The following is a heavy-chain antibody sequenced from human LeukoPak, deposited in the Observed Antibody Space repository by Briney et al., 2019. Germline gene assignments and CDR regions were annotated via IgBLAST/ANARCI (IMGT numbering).Heavy chain of an antibody. CDR3: ATTLTVTTGFY. Sequence: GESLRLSCAASGFTFSSYWMSWVRQAPGKGLEWVANIKEDGSEKYYVDSVKGRFTISRGNAENSLYLQMHSLRAEDTAVYYCATTLTVTTGFYWGQGTLVTVSS. CDR2: IKEDGSEK. J-gene: IGHJ4*02. V-gene: IGHV3-7*01. CDR1: GFTFSSYW. D-gene: IGHD4-17*01.